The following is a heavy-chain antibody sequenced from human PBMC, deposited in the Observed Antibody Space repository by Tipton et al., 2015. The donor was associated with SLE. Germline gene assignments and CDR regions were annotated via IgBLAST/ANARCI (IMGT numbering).Heavy chain of an antibody. CDR1: GGSFSSYY. CDR3: ARASPTGEPRAGVHFDY. D-gene: IGHD3-10*01. V-gene: IGHV4-59*01. CDR2: IYYSGST. Sequence: LRLSCTVSGGSFSSYYWSWIRQPPGKGLEWIGYIYYSGSTNYNPSLKSRVTISVDTSKNQFSLKLSSVTAADTAVYYCARASPTGEPRAGVHFDYWGQGTLVTVSS. J-gene: IGHJ4*02.